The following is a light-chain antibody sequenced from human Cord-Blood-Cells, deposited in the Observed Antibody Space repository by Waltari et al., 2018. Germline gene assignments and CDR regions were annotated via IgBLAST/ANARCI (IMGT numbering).Light chain of an antibody. CDR3: QQYYSSPWT. V-gene: IGKV4-1*01. Sequence: DIVLRQSPDSLAVSLGEWATINCKSSQSGSYSSNNKNYLAWYQQKPGQPPKLLIYWASSRETGVPDRFSGSGSGTDFTLTISSLQAEDFAVYYCQQYYSSPWTFGQGTKVEIK. J-gene: IGKJ1*01. CDR2: WAS. CDR1: QSGSYSSNNKNY.